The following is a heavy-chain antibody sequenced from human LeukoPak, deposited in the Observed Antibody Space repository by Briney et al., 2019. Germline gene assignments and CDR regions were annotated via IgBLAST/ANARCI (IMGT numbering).Heavy chain of an antibody. V-gene: IGHV3-30-3*01. CDR2: ISYDGSNK. J-gene: IGHJ4*02. CDR1: GFTFSSYS. Sequence: GGSLRLSCAASGFTFSSYSMHWVRQAPGKGLEWVAVISYDGSNKYYADSVKGRSTISRDNSRNTLYLQMDSLRAEDTAVYYCARAVGGRSWGLFDYWGQGTLVTVSS. D-gene: IGHD6-13*01. CDR3: ARAVGGRSWGLFDY.